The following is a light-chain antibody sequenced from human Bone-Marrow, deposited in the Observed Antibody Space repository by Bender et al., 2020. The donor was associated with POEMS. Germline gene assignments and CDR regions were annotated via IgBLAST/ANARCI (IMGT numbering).Light chain of an antibody. CDR2: EAS. CDR1: SSDVGVYNF. V-gene: IGLV2-14*02. Sequence: QSALTQPASVSGSPGQSITISCTGTSSDVGVYNFVSWYQQHAGTAPKLIIYEASKRPSGLSDRFSGSKSGNTASLTISGLQPEDEADYYCSSYTSSSTVVFGGGTKLTVL. J-gene: IGLJ2*01. CDR3: SSYTSSSTVV.